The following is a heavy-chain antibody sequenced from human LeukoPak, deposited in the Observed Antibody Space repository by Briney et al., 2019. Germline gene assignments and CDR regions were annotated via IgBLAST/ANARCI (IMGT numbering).Heavy chain of an antibody. CDR2: ISAYNGNT. CDR3: ARDAYYYDSSGYYCVDY. J-gene: IGHJ4*02. Sequence: ASVKDSCKASGYTFTSYGISWVRQAPGQGLEWMGWISAYNGNTNYAQKLQGRVTMTTDTSTSTAYMELRSLRSDDTAVYYCARDAYYYDSSGYYCVDYWGQGTLVTVSS. CDR1: GYTFTSYG. V-gene: IGHV1-18*01. D-gene: IGHD3-22*01.